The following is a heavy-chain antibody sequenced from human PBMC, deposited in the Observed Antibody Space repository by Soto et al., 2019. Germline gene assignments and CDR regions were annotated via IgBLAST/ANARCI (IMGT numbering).Heavy chain of an antibody. V-gene: IGHV1-69*04. CDR3: ARDRVVAAAGTRWFDP. J-gene: IGHJ5*02. D-gene: IGHD6-13*01. CDR2: IIPILGIA. Sequence: ASVKVSCKASGGTFSSYAISWVRQAPGQGLEWMGRIIPILGIANYAQKFRGRVTITADKSTSTAYMELSSLRSEDTAVYYCARDRVVAAAGTRWFDPWGQGTLVTVSS. CDR1: GGTFSSYA.